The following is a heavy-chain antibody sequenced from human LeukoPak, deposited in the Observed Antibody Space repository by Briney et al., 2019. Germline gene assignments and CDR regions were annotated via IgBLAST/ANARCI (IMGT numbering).Heavy chain of an antibody. V-gene: IGHV1-69*01. CDR1: GGTFSSYA. J-gene: IGHJ6*03. CDR2: IIPIFGTA. CDR3: TRVQGWVWNFFSDYYMDV. D-gene: IGHD1-7*01. Sequence: SVKVSCKASGGTFSSYAISWVRQAPGQGLEWMGGIIPIFGTANYAQKFQGRVTITADESTSTAYMELSSLRSEDTAVYYCTRVQGWVWNFFSDYYMDVWGNGTTVIVSS.